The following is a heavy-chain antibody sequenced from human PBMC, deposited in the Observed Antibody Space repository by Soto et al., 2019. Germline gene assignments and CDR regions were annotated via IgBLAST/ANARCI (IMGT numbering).Heavy chain of an antibody. Sequence: ASVKVSCKTSGYTFSNYDINWVRQATGQGLEWMGWMNPNSGNTGYAQKFQGRVTMTSNTSTSTAYMELSSLRSEDTAVYYCARDKGAYTRAFDIWGQGTMITV. CDR1: GYTFSNYD. D-gene: IGHD2-21*01. CDR3: ARDKGAYTRAFDI. V-gene: IGHV1-8*01. J-gene: IGHJ3*02. CDR2: MNPNSGNT.